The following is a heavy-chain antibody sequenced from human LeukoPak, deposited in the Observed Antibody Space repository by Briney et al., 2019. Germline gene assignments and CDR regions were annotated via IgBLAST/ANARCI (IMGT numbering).Heavy chain of an antibody. CDR1: GYTFTGYY. V-gene: IGHV1-18*04. J-gene: IGHJ4*02. CDR2: ISTYNGNT. CDR3: ARDRQCGY. Sequence: ASVKVSCKASGYTFTGYYMHWVRQAPGQGLEWMGWISTYNGNTNYAQKLQGRVTMTTDTSTSTAYMELRSLRSDDTAVYYCARDRQCGYWGQGTLVTVSS.